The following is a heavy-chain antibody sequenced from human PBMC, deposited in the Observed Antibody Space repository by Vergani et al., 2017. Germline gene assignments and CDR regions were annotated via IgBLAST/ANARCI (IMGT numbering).Heavy chain of an antibody. J-gene: IGHJ5*02. CDR3: AKDLVGYYGSGSYYRT. D-gene: IGHD3-10*01. CDR2: ISCSGGST. CDR1: GFTFSSYV. V-gene: IGHV3-23*01. Sequence: EVQLLESGGGLVQPGGSLRLSCAAPGFTFSSYVMSWVRQAPGKGLEWVSAISCSGGSTYYADSVKGRFTISRNNSKNTLYLEMNSLRAEDTAVYYCAKDLVGYYGSGSYYRTWGQGTLVTVSS.